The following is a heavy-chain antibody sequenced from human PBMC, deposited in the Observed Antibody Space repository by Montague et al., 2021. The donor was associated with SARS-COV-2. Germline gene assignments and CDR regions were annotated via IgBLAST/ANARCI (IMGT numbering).Heavy chain of an antibody. D-gene: IGHD4-17*01. CDR2: ISYAEYNK. CDR3: ASDAYGDHVGFFHH. V-gene: IGHV3-30-3*01. CDR1: GFTFSSYA. J-gene: IGHJ1*01. Sequence: SRRLSCSASGFTFSSYAMHWVRQAPGKGLEWVAVISYAEYNKYYADSVKSRFTISRDNSKNTLYLQMDSLRPDDTAVYYCASDAYGDHVGFFHHWGQGSLVTVSS.